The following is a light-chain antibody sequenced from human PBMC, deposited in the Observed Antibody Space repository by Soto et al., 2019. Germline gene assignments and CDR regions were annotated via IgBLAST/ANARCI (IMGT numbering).Light chain of an antibody. CDR1: QGVLSSSDNHNY. V-gene: IGKV4-1*01. J-gene: IGKJ4*02. Sequence: DIVMTQSPDSLAVSLGERATLNCMSSQGVLSSSDNHNYLAWYQQKPGQPPKLIIYWASMRESEVPERFNGLRCGKDFTLTITSTQPEDVAVYYCQQYASTPLTFGGGTTVEIK. CDR3: QQYASTPLT. CDR2: WAS.